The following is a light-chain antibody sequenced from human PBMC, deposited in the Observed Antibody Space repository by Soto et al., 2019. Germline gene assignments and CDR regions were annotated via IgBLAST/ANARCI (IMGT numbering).Light chain of an antibody. V-gene: IGLV2-11*01. CDR1: SSDVGGYNY. CDR3: CSYAGSYTV. CDR2: DDH. Sequence: QSALTQPRSVSGSSGQSVTISCTGTSSDVGGYNYVSWYQQHPGKAPKLMIYDDHQRPLGVPDRFSGSKSGNTASLTISGLQSEDEADYYCCSYAGSYTVFGGGTQLTVL. J-gene: IGLJ2*01.